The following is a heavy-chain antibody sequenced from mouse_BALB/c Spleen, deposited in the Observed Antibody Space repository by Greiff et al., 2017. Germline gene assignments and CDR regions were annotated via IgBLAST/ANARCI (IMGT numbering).Heavy chain of an antibody. D-gene: IGHD2-14*01. V-gene: IGHV5-6-5*01. CDR1: GFTFSSYA. J-gene: IGHJ2*01. CDR3: AREDYRYFDY. Sequence: DVKLVESGGGLVKPGGSLKLSCAASGFTFSSYAMSWVRQTPEKRLEWVASISSGGSTYYPDSVKGRFTISRDNARNILYLQMSSLRSEDTAMYYCAREDYRYFDYWGQGTTLTVSS. CDR2: ISSGGST.